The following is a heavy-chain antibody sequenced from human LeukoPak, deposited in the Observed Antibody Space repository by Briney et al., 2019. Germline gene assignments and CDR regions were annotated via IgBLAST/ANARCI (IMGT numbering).Heavy chain of an antibody. J-gene: IGHJ4*02. D-gene: IGHD3-22*01. Sequence: SETLSLTCTVSGGSISSGGYYWSWIRQHPGKGLEWIGYIYYSGSTYYNPSLKSRVTISVDTSKNQFSLKLSSVTAADTAVYYSARERSDSSGYIAGFDYWGQGTLVTVSS. CDR1: GGSISSGGYY. CDR3: ARERSDSSGYIAGFDY. CDR2: IYYSGST. V-gene: IGHV4-31*03.